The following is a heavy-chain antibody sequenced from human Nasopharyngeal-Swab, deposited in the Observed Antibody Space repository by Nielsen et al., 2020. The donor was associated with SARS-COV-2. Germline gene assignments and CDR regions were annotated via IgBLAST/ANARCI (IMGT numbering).Heavy chain of an antibody. CDR2: IYYSGST. J-gene: IGHJ6*02. CDR3: ARVGAAAGRGENYYYYYGMDV. V-gene: IGHV4-61*01. D-gene: IGHD6-13*01. Sequence: SETLSLTCTVSGGSVSSGSYYWSWIRQPPGKGREWIGYIYYSGSTNYNPSLKSRVTISVDTSKNQFSLKLSSVTAADTAVYYCARVGAAAGRGENYYYYYGMDVWGQGTTVTVSS. CDR1: GGSVSSGSYY.